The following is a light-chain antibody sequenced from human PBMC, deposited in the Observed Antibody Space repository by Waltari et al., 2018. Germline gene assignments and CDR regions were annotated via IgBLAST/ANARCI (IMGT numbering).Light chain of an antibody. V-gene: IGKV1-17*03. Sequence: DIQMTQSPSAMSASVGDRVTITCRASQGISNFLTWFQQKPGKVPKRLIYVASRLQSGVPSRFSGSGSGTEFTLTISRLEPEDLAVYYCQQYGSSLTFGGGTKVEIK. J-gene: IGKJ4*01. CDR2: VAS. CDR3: QQYGSSLT. CDR1: QGISNF.